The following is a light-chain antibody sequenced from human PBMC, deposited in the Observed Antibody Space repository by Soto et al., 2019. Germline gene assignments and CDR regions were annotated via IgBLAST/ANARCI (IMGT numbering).Light chain of an antibody. CDR3: QHYDGSPRT. J-gene: IGKJ2*01. CDR2: GVF. V-gene: IGKV3-20*01. CDR1: QSVNSNY. Sequence: ETVLTQSPGTVSLSPGERATLSCRTSQSVNSNYLAWYQQKPGQAPRLLIYGVFNRATGIPDRFSGSGSGTDFTLTIGGLEPEDSAVYYCQHYDGSPRTFGQGTKLEIK.